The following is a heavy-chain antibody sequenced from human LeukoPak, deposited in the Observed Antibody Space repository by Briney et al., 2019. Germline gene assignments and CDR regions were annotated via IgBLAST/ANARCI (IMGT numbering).Heavy chain of an antibody. CDR3: ARAIGIAVAGSPEYFQH. Sequence: ASLKVSCKASGYTFTSYYIHWVRQAPGQGLEWMGIINPSGGTTSYAQKFQGRVTMTRDTSTRTVYMDLSSLRSEDTAVYYCARAIGIAVAGSPEYFQHWGQGTLVTVPS. CDR2: INPSGGTT. CDR1: GYTFTSYY. J-gene: IGHJ1*01. V-gene: IGHV1-46*01. D-gene: IGHD6-19*01.